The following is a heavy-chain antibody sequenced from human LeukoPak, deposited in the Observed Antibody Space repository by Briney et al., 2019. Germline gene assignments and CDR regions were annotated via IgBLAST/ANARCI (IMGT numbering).Heavy chain of an antibody. CDR2: ISSSSSYI. CDR1: GFTFSSYS. D-gene: IGHD5-12*01. V-gene: IGHV3-21*01. CDR3: ARAYSGYDLPTW. J-gene: IGHJ4*02. Sequence: GGSLRLSCAASGFTFSSYSMNWVRQAPGKGLEWVSSISSSSSYIYYADSVKGRFTISRDNAKNSLYPQMNSLRAEDTAVYYCARAYSGYDLPTWWGQGTLVTVSS.